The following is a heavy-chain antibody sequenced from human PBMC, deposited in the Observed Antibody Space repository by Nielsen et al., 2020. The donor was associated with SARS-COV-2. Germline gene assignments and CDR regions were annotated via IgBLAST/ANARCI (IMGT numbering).Heavy chain of an antibody. CDR2: IHSGGSST. CDR1: GFTFSSYG. D-gene: IGHD5-18*01. CDR3: AKGRGSSYGPSDY. J-gene: IGHJ4*02. V-gene: IGHV3-23*03. Sequence: GESLKISCAASGFTFSSYGMHWVRQAPGKGLEWVSVIHSGGSSTYYADSVKGRFTISRDNSENTLYLQMDSLRAEDTAIFYCAKGRGSSYGPSDYWGQGTLVTVSS.